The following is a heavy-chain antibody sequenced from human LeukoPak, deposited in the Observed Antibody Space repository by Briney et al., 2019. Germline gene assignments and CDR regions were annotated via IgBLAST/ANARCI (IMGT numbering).Heavy chain of an antibody. Sequence: PGRSLRLSCAASGFTFSSYGMHWVRQAPGKGLEWVAVISYDGSNKYYADSVKGRFTISRDNSKNTLYLQMNSLRAEDTAVYYCAKDLLTYSGSYPTSGDYWGQGTLVTVSS. CDR3: AKDLLTYSGSYPTSGDY. CDR1: GFTFSSYG. V-gene: IGHV3-30*18. D-gene: IGHD1-26*01. J-gene: IGHJ4*02. CDR2: ISYDGSNK.